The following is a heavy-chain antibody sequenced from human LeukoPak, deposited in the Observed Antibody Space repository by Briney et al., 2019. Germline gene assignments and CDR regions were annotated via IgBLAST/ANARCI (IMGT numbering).Heavy chain of an antibody. Sequence: ASVKVSCKASGYTFTGYYMHWVRQAPGQGLEWMGWINPNSGGTNYAQKFQGRVTMTRDTSISTAYMELSRLRSDDTAVYYCARVCSYSYGLPREPNALNFWAKGKMVTV. J-gene: IGHJ3*01. CDR2: INPNSGGT. V-gene: IGHV1-2*02. CDR3: ARVCSYSYGLPREPNALNF. CDR1: GYTFTGYY. D-gene: IGHD5-18*01.